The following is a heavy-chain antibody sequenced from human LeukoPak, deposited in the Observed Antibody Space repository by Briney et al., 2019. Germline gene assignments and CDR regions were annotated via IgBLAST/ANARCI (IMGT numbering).Heavy chain of an antibody. V-gene: IGHV3-74*01. D-gene: IGHD4-17*01. J-gene: IGHJ2*01. CDR1: GFTFSSYW. CDR3: ARDLYGDHWYFDL. Sequence: GGSLRLSCAASGFTFSSYWIHWVRHAPGKGMVWVSRTNSDGSKIRYAASVKGRFTISRDNAKNTVYLQMNSLRAEDTAIYYCARDLYGDHWYFDLWGRGTLVTVSS. CDR2: TNSDGSKI.